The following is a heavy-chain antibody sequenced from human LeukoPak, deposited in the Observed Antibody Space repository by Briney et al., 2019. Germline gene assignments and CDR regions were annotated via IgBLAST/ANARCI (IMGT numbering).Heavy chain of an antibody. CDR1: GCTFTSYY. Sequence: ASVKVSCKVSGCTFTSYYMHWVRQAPGQGLEWMGIINPSGGSTSYAQKFQGRVTMTRDTSTSTVYKELSSLRSEDTAVYYCTRAIFGVVGIFDYWGQGTLVTVSS. D-gene: IGHD3-3*01. V-gene: IGHV1-46*03. J-gene: IGHJ4*02. CDR2: INPSGGST. CDR3: TRAIFGVVGIFDY.